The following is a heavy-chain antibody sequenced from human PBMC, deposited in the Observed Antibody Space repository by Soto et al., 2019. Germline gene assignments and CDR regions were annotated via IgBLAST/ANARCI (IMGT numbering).Heavy chain of an antibody. CDR3: ARSRLATYYDFWSAKDYYYYGMDV. J-gene: IGHJ6*02. V-gene: IGHV1-8*01. Sequence: ASVKVSCKASGYTFTSYDINWVRQATGQGLEWMGWMNPNSGNTGYAQKFQGRVTMTRNTSISTAYMELSSLRSEDTAVYYCARSRLATYYDFWSAKDYYYYGMDVWGQGTTVTVYS. D-gene: IGHD3-3*01. CDR1: GYTFTSYD. CDR2: MNPNSGNT.